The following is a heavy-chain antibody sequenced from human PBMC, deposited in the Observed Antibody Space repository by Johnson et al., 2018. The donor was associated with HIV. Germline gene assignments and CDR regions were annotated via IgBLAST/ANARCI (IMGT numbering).Heavy chain of an antibody. Sequence: QVQLVESGGGVVQPGRSLRLSCAASGFTFSDYYMSWIRQAPGKGLECVAVISYDGSNKYYADSVKGRFTISRDNSKNTLYLQMSSLRAEDTAVYYCARDFIAPELGDAFDIWGQGTMVTVSS. CDR1: GFTFSDYY. J-gene: IGHJ3*02. CDR2: ISYDGSNK. V-gene: IGHV3-30*03. D-gene: IGHD6-25*01. CDR3: ARDFIAPELGDAFDI.